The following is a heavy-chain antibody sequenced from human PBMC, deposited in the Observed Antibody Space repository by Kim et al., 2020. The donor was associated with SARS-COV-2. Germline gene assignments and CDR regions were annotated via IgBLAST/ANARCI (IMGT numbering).Heavy chain of an antibody. Sequence: GASLKISCKGSGYSFSTYWIGWVRQMPGKGLEWMGIIFPGDSDTRYSPSFQGQVTISADKSISTAYLQWNSLKASDTAKYYCARRSYYDNTGYVIDYWGQGTLVTVSS. CDR2: IFPGDSDT. V-gene: IGHV5-51*01. D-gene: IGHD3-22*01. CDR1: GYSFSTYW. CDR3: ARRSYYDNTGYVIDY. J-gene: IGHJ4*02.